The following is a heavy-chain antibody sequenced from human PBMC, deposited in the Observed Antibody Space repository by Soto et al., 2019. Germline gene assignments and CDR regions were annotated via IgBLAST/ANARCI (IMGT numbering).Heavy chain of an antibody. V-gene: IGHV4-34*01. CDR2: INHSGST. CDR3: ARIVVVPAATPNYYYYYYYMDV. Sequence: SETLSLTCAVYGGSFSGYYWSWIRLPPGKGLEWIGEINHSGSTNYNPSLKSRVTISVDTSKNQFSLKLSSVTAADTAVYYCARIVVVPAATPNYYYYYYYMDVWGKGTTVT. D-gene: IGHD2-2*01. J-gene: IGHJ6*03. CDR1: GGSFSGYY.